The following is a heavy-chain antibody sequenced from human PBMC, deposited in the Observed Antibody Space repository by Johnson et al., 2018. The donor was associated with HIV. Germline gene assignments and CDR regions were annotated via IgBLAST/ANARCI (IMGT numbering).Heavy chain of an antibody. D-gene: IGHD6-19*01. CDR3: ARAGSTSGWFDAFDM. J-gene: IGHJ3*02. CDR2: ISYDGSNK. Sequence: QVQLVESGGGVVQPGRSLRLSCAASGFTFSSYAMHWVRQAPGKGLEWVAVISYDGSNKYYAESVKGRFPISRDNSKNTLYSQSNRRSTEDTAAYYWARAGSTSGWFDAFDMWGQGTMVTVSS. V-gene: IGHV3-30-3*01. CDR1: GFTFSSYA.